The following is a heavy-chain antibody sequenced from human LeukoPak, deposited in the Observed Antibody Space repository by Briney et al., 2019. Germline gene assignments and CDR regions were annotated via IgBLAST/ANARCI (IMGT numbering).Heavy chain of an antibody. Sequence: GGSLRLSCAASGFTFGSYGMHWVRQAPGKGLEWVAVIWYDGSNKYYADSVKGRFTISRDNSKNTLYLQMNSLRAEDTAVYYCARDIYSSGWYPDYWGQGTLVTVSS. CDR3: ARDIYSSGWYPDY. D-gene: IGHD6-19*01. CDR2: IWYDGSNK. CDR1: GFTFGSYG. V-gene: IGHV3-33*01. J-gene: IGHJ4*02.